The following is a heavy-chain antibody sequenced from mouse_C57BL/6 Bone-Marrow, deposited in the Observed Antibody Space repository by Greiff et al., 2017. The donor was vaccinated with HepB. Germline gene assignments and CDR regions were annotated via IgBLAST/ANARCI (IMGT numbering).Heavy chain of an antibody. V-gene: IGHV5-6*02. J-gene: IGHJ2*01. CDR3: ARHWDDFDY. D-gene: IGHD4-1*01. Sequence: DVMLVESGGDLVKPGGSLKLSCAASGFTFSSYGMSWVRQTPDKRLEWVATISSGGSYTYYPDSGKGRFTISRDNAKNTLYLQMSSLKSEDTAMYYCARHWDDFDYWGQGTTLTVSS. CDR2: ISSGGSYT. CDR1: GFTFSSYG.